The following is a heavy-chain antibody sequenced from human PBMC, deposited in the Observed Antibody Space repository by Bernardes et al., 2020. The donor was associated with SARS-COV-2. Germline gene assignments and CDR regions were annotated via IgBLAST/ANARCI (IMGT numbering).Heavy chain of an antibody. Sequence: SETLSLTCAVSGGSIRSSTWWSWVRQPPGKGLEWIGEVYHSGTRNYSPSLKSRVTMSVDKAKNQFSLKLSSVTAADTAVYYCARDRSGYYRYALDSWGQGTMVTVSS. CDR3: ARDRSGYYRYALDS. V-gene: IGHV4-4*02. D-gene: IGHD3-22*01. CDR1: GGSIRSSTW. J-gene: IGHJ3*02. CDR2: VYHSGTR.